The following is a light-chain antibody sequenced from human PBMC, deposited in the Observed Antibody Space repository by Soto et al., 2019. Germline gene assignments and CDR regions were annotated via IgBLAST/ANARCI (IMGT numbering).Light chain of an antibody. Sequence: ETVLTQSPGNLSLSPGERATLSCRASQSVRSNYLAWYQQKPGQAPRLLIYGASSRATGIPDRFSGSGSGTDFTLTISTLEPEDFAVYYCQQYGNSPRTFGQGTKVEIK. CDR1: QSVRSNY. V-gene: IGKV3-20*01. J-gene: IGKJ1*01. CDR2: GAS. CDR3: QQYGNSPRT.